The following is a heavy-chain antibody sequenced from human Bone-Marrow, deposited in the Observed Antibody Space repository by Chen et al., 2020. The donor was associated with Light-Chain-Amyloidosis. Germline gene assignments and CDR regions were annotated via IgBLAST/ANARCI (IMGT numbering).Heavy chain of an antibody. Sequence: EVQLLESGGGLVQPGGSLRVSCAASGFNYSSYAMSWVRQAPGKGLEGVSGVSGSGDSTYYADSVKGRFTISRDNSKNTLYLQMDSLRADDTAVYYCANAGGVAVAGTGDYWGQGTLVTVSS. D-gene: IGHD6-19*01. V-gene: IGHV3-23*01. CDR2: VSGSGDST. CDR3: ANAGGVAVAGTGDY. J-gene: IGHJ4*02. CDR1: GFNYSSYA.